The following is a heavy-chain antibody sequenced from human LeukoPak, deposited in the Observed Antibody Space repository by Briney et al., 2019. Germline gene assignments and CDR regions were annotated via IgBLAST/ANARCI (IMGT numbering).Heavy chain of an antibody. CDR2: INHSGTT. V-gene: IGHV4-34*01. D-gene: IGHD3-16*02. Sequence: SETLSLTCAVYGGSFSGYYWSWVRQPPGRGLEWIGEINHSGTTDYNPSLKSRVTISVDTSKNQFSLKLSSVTAADTAVYYCARGWITFGGVITNWGQGTLVTVSS. CDR3: ARGWITFGGVITN. CDR1: GGSFSGYY. J-gene: IGHJ4*02.